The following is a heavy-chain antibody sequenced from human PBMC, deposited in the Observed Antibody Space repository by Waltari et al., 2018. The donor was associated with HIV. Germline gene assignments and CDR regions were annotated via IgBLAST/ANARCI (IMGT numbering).Heavy chain of an antibody. D-gene: IGHD4-17*01. V-gene: IGHV4-34*01. CDR1: GGSFSGYY. CDR3: ARGIAITTVEAQRLLRWLDP. Sequence: QVQLQQWGAGLLKPSEPLSLPCAVYGGSFSGYYWSWIRQPPGKGLEWIGEINHSGGTNYNPSLKTRVTVSVDTSKNQFSLKLISVTPADTAVYYCARGIAITTVEAQRLLRWLDPWGQGTLVTVSS. CDR2: INHSGGT. J-gene: IGHJ5*02.